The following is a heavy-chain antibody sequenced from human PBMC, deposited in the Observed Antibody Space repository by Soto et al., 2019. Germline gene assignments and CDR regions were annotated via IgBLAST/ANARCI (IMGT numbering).Heavy chain of an antibody. CDR3: AREGIAVAGRDNYYYYYGMDV. D-gene: IGHD6-19*01. CDR2: ISSSSSTI. Sequence: GPLRLSCAASVFTFSSYSMNWVRQAPGKGLEWVSYISSSSSTIYYADSVKGRFTISRDNAKNSLYLQMNSLRDEDTAVYYCAREGIAVAGRDNYYYYYGMDVWGQGTTVTVSS. V-gene: IGHV3-48*02. J-gene: IGHJ6*02. CDR1: VFTFSSYS.